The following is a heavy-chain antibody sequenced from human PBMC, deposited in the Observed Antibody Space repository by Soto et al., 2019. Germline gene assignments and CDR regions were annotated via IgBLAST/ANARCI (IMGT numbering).Heavy chain of an antibody. CDR2: INPNSGGT. Sequence: GASVKVSCKASGYTFTGYYMHWVRQAPGQGIEWMGWINPNSGGTNYAQKFQGWVTMTRDTSISTAYMELSRLRSDDTAVYYCARADRDIVATGDYYYYYYMDVWGKGTTVTVSS. J-gene: IGHJ6*03. CDR1: GYTFTGYY. CDR3: ARADRDIVATGDYYYYYYMDV. V-gene: IGHV1-2*04. D-gene: IGHD5-12*01.